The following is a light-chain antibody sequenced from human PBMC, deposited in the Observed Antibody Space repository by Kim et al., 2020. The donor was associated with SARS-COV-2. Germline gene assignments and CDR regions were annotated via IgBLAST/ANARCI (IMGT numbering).Light chain of an antibody. CDR3: QQYHDWPLT. CDR1: QNVAIN. CDR2: GPS. Sequence: EIVLTQSPATLSVSAGERATLSCRASQNVAINLAWYQQKPGRAPRLLIYGPSTRATGIPARFTGSGFGTEFTLTISSLQSEDFAVYYCQQYHDWPLTFGGGTKLEI. V-gene: IGKV3-15*01. J-gene: IGKJ4*01.